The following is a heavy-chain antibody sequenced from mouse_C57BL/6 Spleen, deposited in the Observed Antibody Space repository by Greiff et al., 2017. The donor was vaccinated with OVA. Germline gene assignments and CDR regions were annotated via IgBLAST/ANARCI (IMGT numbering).Heavy chain of an antibody. CDR3: ARPSMITRAWFAY. D-gene: IGHD2-4*01. CDR2: IHPNSGST. J-gene: IGHJ3*01. CDR1: GYTFTSYW. V-gene: IGHV1-64*01. Sequence: QVQLQQPGAELVKPGASVKLSCKASGYTFTSYWMHWVKQRPGQGLEWIGMIHPNSGSTNYNEKFKSKATLTVDKSSSTAYMQLSSLTSEDSAVYYGARPSMITRAWFAYWGQGTLVTVSA.